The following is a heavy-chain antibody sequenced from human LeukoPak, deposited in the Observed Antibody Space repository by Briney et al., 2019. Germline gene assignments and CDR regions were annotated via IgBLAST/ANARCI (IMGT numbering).Heavy chain of an antibody. V-gene: IGHV3-21*01. D-gene: IGHD6-6*01. CDR2: ISSSSSYI. CDR3: ARGLGSSSSFDY. CDR1: GFTFSSYS. Sequence: GGSLRLSCAASGFTFSSYSMNWVRQAPGKGLEWVSSISSSSSYIYYADSVKGRFTISRDNAKNSLYLQMNSLRAEDTAVYYCARGLGSSSSFDYCGQGTLVTVSS. J-gene: IGHJ4*02.